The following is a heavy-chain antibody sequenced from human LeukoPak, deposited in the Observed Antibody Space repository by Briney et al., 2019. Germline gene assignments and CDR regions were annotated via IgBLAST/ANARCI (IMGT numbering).Heavy chain of an antibody. J-gene: IGHJ4*02. CDR3: ARDCTNGVCYDY. CDR1: GGSISSYY. CDR2: IYYSGST. D-gene: IGHD2-8*01. V-gene: IGHV4-59*01. Sequence: PSETLSLTCTVSGGSISSYYWSWLRQPPGKGLEWIGYIYYSGSTNYNPSLKSRVTISVDTSKNQFSLKLSSVTAADTAVYYCARDCTNGVCYDYWGQGTLVTVSS.